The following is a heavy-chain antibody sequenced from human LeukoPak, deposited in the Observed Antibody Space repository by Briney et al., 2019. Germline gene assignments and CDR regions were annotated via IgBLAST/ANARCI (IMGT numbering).Heavy chain of an antibody. CDR1: GGSFSGYY. D-gene: IGHD2-21*02. Sequence: SETLSLTCAVYGGSFSGYYWSWIRQPPGKGLEWIGEINHSGSTNYNPSLKSRVTISVDTSKNQFSLKLSSVTAADTAVYNCARGLRQSHIVVVTAILPYFDYWGQGTLVTVSS. V-gene: IGHV4-34*01. CDR3: ARGLRQSHIVVVTAILPYFDY. J-gene: IGHJ4*02. CDR2: INHSGST.